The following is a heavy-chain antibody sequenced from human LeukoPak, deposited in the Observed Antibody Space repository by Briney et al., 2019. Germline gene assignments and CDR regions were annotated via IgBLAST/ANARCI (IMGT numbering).Heavy chain of an antibody. CDR2: IYSGGST. CDR1: EFSVGSNY. J-gene: IGHJ4*02. Sequence: GGSLKLSCAASEFSVGSNYMTWVRQAPGKGLEWFSLIYSGGSTYYADSVKGRFTISRDNSNNTLYLQMNSLRAEDTAVYYCARGPSGCHNTGGQGTLVTVSS. CDR3: ARGPSGCHNT. V-gene: IGHV3-66*01. D-gene: IGHD5-12*01.